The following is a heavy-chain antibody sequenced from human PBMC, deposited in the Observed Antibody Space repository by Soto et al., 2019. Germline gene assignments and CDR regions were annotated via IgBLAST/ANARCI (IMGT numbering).Heavy chain of an antibody. D-gene: IGHD5-18*01. Sequence: EVQLLESGGGLVQPGGSLRLSCAASGFTFSSYAMSWVRQAPGKGLEWVSAISGSGGSTYYADSVKGRFTISRDNSKNTLYLQMNSLRAEDTAVYYCARTFGYSYDSGKDFYYYGMDVWGQGTTVTVSS. CDR3: ARTFGYSYDSGKDFYYYGMDV. V-gene: IGHV3-23*01. CDR1: GFTFSSYA. CDR2: ISGSGGST. J-gene: IGHJ6*02.